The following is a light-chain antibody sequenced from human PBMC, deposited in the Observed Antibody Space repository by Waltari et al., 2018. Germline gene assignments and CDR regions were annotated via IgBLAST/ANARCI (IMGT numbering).Light chain of an antibody. CDR3: QQYTYWPPGT. V-gene: IGKV3-15*01. Sequence: ETVMTQSQATLSVSPGDRVSLSCRASQSVGSNLAWYQQRPGQAPRLLIYGASTRATGIPARFSGSGSGTEFTLTISSLQSEDFAVYYCQQYTYWPPGTFGQGTKVEIK. CDR2: GAS. CDR1: QSVGSN. J-gene: IGKJ1*01.